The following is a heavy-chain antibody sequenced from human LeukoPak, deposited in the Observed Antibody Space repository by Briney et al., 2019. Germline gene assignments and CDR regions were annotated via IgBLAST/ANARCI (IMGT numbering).Heavy chain of an antibody. D-gene: IGHD2-2*01. Sequence: SETLSLTCTVSGGSISSYYWSWIRQPPGKGLEWIGYIYYSGSTNYNPSLKSRVTISVDTSKNQFPLKLSSVTAADTAVYYCARGRGYCSSTSCQNWFDPWGQGTLVTVSS. V-gene: IGHV4-59*01. CDR2: IYYSGST. CDR1: GGSISSYY. J-gene: IGHJ5*02. CDR3: ARGRGYCSSTSCQNWFDP.